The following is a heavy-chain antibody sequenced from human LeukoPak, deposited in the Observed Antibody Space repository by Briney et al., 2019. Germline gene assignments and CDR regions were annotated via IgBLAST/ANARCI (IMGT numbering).Heavy chain of an antibody. Sequence: GGSLRLSCAASGFTFNNYAMGWVRQTPGKGLEWVSGITGNGRSTYYADSVKGRFTISRDNSKNTLYLQMNSLRAEDTAVYYCARERSVCSGGSCSPFDIWGQGTMVTVSS. D-gene: IGHD2-15*01. CDR1: GFTFNNYA. J-gene: IGHJ3*02. V-gene: IGHV3-23*01. CDR2: ITGNGRST. CDR3: ARERSVCSGGSCSPFDI.